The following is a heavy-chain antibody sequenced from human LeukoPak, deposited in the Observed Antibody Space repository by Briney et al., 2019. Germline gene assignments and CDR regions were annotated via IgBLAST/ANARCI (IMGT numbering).Heavy chain of an antibody. D-gene: IGHD1-1*01. Sequence: VAVISYDGGNKYYADSVKGRFTISRDNSKNTLYLQMNSLRAEDTAVYYCASYGNWPMDFDYWGQGTLVTVSS. J-gene: IGHJ4*02. V-gene: IGHV3-30-3*01. CDR2: ISYDGGNK. CDR3: ASYGNWPMDFDY.